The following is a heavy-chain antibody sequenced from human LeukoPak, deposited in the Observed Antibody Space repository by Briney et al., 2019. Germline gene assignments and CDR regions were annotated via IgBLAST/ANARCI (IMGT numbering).Heavy chain of an antibody. J-gene: IGHJ6*02. CDR1: GFTFSSYA. D-gene: IGHD2-2*01. V-gene: IGHV3-11*01. CDR3: ARSGYCSSTSCPYGMDV. CDR2: ISSRGSTI. Sequence: GGSLRLSCAASGFTFSSYAMSWIRQAPGKGLEGVSYISSRGSTIYYADSVKGRFTISRDNAKNSLYLQMNSLRAEDTAVYYCARSGYCSSTSCPYGMDVWGQGTTVTVSS.